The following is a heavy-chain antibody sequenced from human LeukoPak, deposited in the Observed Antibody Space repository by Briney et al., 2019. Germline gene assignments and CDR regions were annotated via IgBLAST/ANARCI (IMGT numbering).Heavy chain of an antibody. CDR3: ARDGLAVAGTVYYYGMDV. CDR1: GFTVIINY. J-gene: IGHJ6*02. D-gene: IGHD6-19*01. Sequence: GGSLRLSCAASGFTVIINYMSCVRQAPGKGLEWVSVIYSGGSTYYADSVKGRFTISRDNSKNTLYLQMNSLRAEDTAVYYCARDGLAVAGTVYYYGMDVWGQGTTVTVSS. V-gene: IGHV3-53*01. CDR2: IYSGGST.